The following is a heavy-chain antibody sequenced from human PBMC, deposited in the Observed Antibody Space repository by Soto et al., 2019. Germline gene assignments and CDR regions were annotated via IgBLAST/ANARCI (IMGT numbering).Heavy chain of an antibody. CDR3: ARQGYSYGLRGYYGMDV. CDR1: GYSFTSYW. V-gene: IGHV5-51*01. Sequence: GESLKSSGKGSGYSFTSYWIGWVRQMPGKGLEWMGIIYPGDSDTRYSPSFQGQVTISADKSISTAYLQWSSLKASDTAMYYCARQGYSYGLRGYYGMDVWGQGTTVTVSS. D-gene: IGHD5-18*01. J-gene: IGHJ6*02. CDR2: IYPGDSDT.